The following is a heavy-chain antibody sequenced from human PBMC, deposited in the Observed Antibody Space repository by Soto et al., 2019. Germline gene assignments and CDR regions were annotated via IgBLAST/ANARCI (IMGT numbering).Heavy chain of an antibody. CDR2: TYYRSKWYN. CDR3: ARDPSITMVRGVITNYYGMDV. J-gene: IGHJ6*02. CDR1: GDSVSLNSAA. Sequence: PSQTLSLTCAISGDSVSLNSAAWNWIRQSPSRGLEWLGRTYYRSKWYNDYAVSVKSRITINPDTSKNQFSLQLNSVTPEDTAVYYCARDPSITMVRGVITNYYGMDVWGQGTTVTAP. D-gene: IGHD3-10*01. V-gene: IGHV6-1*01.